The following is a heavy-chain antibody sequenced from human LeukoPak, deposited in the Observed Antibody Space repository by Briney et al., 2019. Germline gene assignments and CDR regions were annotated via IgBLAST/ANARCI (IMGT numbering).Heavy chain of an antibody. D-gene: IGHD3-10*01. V-gene: IGHV3-7*01. CDR2: MKHDGSET. Sequence: PGGALRLSCAASGFTFSSYWMRWVRQAPGKGLEWVANMKHDGSETYYVDSMKGRFTISRDNAKNSLYLQMNSLRSEDTAVYYCARDRGSRWGQGTLVTVSS. CDR3: ARDRGSR. CDR1: GFTFSSYW. J-gene: IGHJ4*02.